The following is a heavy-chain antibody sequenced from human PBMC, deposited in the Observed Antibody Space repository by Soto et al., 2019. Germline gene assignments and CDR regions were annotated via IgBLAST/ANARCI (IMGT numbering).Heavy chain of an antibody. V-gene: IGHV1-69*02. D-gene: IGHD6-19*01. J-gene: IGHJ6*02. CDR3: ARVQVAGTYYYYGMDV. CDR2: IIPILGIA. CDR1: GGTFSSYT. Sequence: QVQLVQSGAEVKKPGSSVKVSCKASGGTFSSYTISWVRQAPGQGLEWMGRIIPILGIANYAQKFQGRVMSTADKSTSTAYMELSSLRSEDTAVYYCARVQVAGTYYYYGMDVWGQGTTVTVSS.